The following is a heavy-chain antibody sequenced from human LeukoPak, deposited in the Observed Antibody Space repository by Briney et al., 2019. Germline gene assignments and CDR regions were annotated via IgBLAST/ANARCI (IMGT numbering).Heavy chain of an antibody. CDR1: GYTFTSYA. CDR2: INAGNGNT. V-gene: IGHV1-3*03. D-gene: IGHD3-9*01. Sequence: ASVKVSCKASGYTFTSYAMHWVRQAPGQRLEWMGWINAGNGNTKYSLEFQGRVTITRDTSANTAYMELSSLKSEDMAVYYCAREYYDILTGRMLDYWGQGTLVTVSS. J-gene: IGHJ4*02. CDR3: AREYYDILTGRMLDY.